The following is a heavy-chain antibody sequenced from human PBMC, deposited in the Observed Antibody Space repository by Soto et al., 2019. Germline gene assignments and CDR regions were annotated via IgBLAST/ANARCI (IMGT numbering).Heavy chain of an antibody. CDR2: INPSGGST. CDR3: ARGTMTTVTTGTEA. J-gene: IGHJ5*02. Sequence: GASVKVSCKASGYTFTSYYMQWVRQAPGQGLEWMGIINPSGGSTNYAQKFQGRVTITADKSTSTAYMELSSLRSEDTAVYYCARGTMTTVTTGTEAWGQGTLVTVSS. D-gene: IGHD4-4*01. CDR1: GYTFTSYY. V-gene: IGHV1-46*01.